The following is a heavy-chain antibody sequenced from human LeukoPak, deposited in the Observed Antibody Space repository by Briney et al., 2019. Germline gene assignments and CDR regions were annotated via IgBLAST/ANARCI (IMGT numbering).Heavy chain of an antibody. D-gene: IGHD6-13*01. J-gene: IGHJ6*03. V-gene: IGHV1-46*01. CDR3: ARDQLQQLWPDYYYYMDV. Sequence: GASVKVSCKASGYTFTGYYMHWVRQAPGQGLEWMGIINPSGGSTSYAQKFQGRVTMTRDTSTSTVYMELSSLRSEDTAVYYCARDQLQQLWPDYYYYMDVWGKGTTVTVSS. CDR1: GYTFTGYY. CDR2: INPSGGST.